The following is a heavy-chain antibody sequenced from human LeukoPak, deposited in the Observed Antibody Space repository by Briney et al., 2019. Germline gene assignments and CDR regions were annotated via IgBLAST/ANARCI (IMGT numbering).Heavy chain of an antibody. CDR1: GFTFSNYW. CDR3: ARGSEIVGASTGYWYFDL. CDR2: INQDGNEK. D-gene: IGHD1-26*01. V-gene: IGHV3-7*02. Sequence: GGSLRLSCAASGFTFSNYWMSWVRQAPGKGLEWVAHINQDGNEKYYVDSVKGRFTISRDNAKNSLYLQMNSLRAEDTAVYYCARGSEIVGASTGYWYFDLWGRGTLVTVSS. J-gene: IGHJ2*01.